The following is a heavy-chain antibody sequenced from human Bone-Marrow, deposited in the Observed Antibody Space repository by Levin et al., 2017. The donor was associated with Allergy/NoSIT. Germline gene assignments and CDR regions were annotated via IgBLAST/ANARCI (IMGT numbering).Heavy chain of an antibody. D-gene: IGHD6-13*01. CDR1: GFTFSNFA. CDR3: ATGSSNSWATFEY. CDR2: ITSSGDSA. J-gene: IGHJ4*02. V-gene: IGHV3-23*01. Sequence: LAGGSLRLSCAASGFTFSNFAMSWVRQAPGKGLEWVSTITSSGDSAYHADSVKGRFTISRDNSKNTLHLQMNSLRADDTAVYYCATGSSNSWATFEYWGQGTLVTVS.